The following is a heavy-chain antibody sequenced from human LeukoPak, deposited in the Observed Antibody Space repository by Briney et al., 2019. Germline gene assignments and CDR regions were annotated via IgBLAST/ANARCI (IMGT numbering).Heavy chain of an antibody. J-gene: IGHJ4*02. CDR2: INPNSGGT. V-gene: IGHV1-2*02. CDR3: ARDPSNSGYDYLYYFDY. D-gene: IGHD5-12*01. CDR1: GYTFTGYY. Sequence: ASVKVSCKASGYTFTGYYMHWVRQAPGQGLEWMGWINPNSGGTNYAQKFQGRVTMTRDTSISTAYKELSRLRSDDTAVYYCARDPSNSGYDYLYYFDYWGQGTLVTVSS.